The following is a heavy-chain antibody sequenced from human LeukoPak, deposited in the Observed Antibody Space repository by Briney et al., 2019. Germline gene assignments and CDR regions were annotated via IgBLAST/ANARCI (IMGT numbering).Heavy chain of an antibody. V-gene: IGHV3-21*01. CDR3: ASYYGDYGYYFDY. J-gene: IGHJ4*02. CDR2: ISSSSSYI. D-gene: IGHD4-17*01. Sequence: GGSLRLSCAASGFTFSSYSMNWVRQAPGKGLEWVSSISSSSSYIYYADSVKVRFTISRDNAKNSLYLQMNSLRAEDTAVYYCASYYGDYGYYFDYWGQGTLVTVSS. CDR1: GFTFSSYS.